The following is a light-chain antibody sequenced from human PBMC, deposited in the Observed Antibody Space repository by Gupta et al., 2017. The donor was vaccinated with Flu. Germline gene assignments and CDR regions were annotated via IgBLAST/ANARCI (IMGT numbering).Light chain of an antibody. CDR1: TSDVGGDKY. CDR3: SSHTRTSLLEV. Sequence: ITISCTGTTSDVGGDKYVCWCQQHPGKAPTLMLYEVSNRRSGVADRFSGSKYGSTAALTISGLQAAEDAAYYCSSHTRTSLLEVFGGGTKLTVL. V-gene: IGLV2-14*01. CDR2: EVS. J-gene: IGLJ3*02.